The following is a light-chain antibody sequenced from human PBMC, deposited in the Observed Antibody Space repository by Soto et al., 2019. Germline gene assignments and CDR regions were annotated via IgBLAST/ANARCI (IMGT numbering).Light chain of an antibody. CDR3: QSYDTSVSGARV. J-gene: IGLJ3*02. V-gene: IGLV2-8*01. CDR2: EVS. Sequence: QSALTQPPSASGSPGQSVTISCTGTSSDVGGYNYVSWYQQHPGKAPKLMIYEVSKRPSGVPDRFSGSKSGNTASLTVSGLQAEDEADYYCQSYDTSVSGARVFGGGTKLTVL. CDR1: SSDVGGYNY.